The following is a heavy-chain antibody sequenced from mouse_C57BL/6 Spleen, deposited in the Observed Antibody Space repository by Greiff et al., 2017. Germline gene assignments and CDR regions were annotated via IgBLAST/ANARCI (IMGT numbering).Heavy chain of an antibody. D-gene: IGHD2-3*01. J-gene: IGHJ3*01. Sequence: QVTLKESGPGILQPSQTLSLSCSFSGFSLSTFGMGVGWIRQPSGKGLEWLAHIWWDDDKYYNPALKSRLTISKYTSKNQVFLKIANVDTADTATYYCARVNDGFPWFAYWGQGTLVTVSA. CDR3: ARVNDGFPWFAY. CDR2: IWWDDDK. V-gene: IGHV8-8*01. CDR1: GFSLSTFGMG.